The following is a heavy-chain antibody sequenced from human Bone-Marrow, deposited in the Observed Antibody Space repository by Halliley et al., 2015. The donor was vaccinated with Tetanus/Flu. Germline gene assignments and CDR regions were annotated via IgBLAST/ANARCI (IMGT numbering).Heavy chain of an antibody. Sequence: LSLTCAASGFTFSSYWLSWVRQAPGKGLEWVANMNQDGSEKNYVGSVKGQFTISRDNAKNSLYLQMNSLRAEDTAVYYCARDNWNSASYFAYWGQGTLVTVSS. CDR3: ARDNWNSASYFAY. CDR2: MNQDGSEK. J-gene: IGHJ4*02. D-gene: IGHD1-7*01. V-gene: IGHV3-7*01. CDR1: GFTFSSYW.